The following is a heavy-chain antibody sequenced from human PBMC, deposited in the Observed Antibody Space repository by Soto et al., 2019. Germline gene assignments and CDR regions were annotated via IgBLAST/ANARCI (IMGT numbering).Heavy chain of an antibody. CDR3: ARVADIVLIPALDY. CDR2: FSPFNGDA. J-gene: IGHJ4*02. D-gene: IGHD2-8*02. V-gene: IGHV1-18*04. CDR1: GYTFTTYS. Sequence: QVQLVQSGAEVKRPGASVNVSCKASGYTFTTYSLSWVRQAPGQGLEWMGWFSPFNGDATYAQKFQDRVTLTTDTSTSTAYMELRRLRDDDTAVYYCARVADIVLIPALDYWGRGTLVIVSS.